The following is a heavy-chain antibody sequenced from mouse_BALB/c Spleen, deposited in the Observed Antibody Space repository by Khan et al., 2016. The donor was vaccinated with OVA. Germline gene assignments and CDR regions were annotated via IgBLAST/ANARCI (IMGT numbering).Heavy chain of an antibody. CDR3: AKGGYYHNSLFDY. J-gene: IGHJ2*01. CDR2: IYPGSGNT. D-gene: IGHD1-1*01. V-gene: IGHV1-84*02. CDR1: GFTFTDYY. Sequence: QVQLQQSGPELVKPGASVKISCKASGFTFTDYYIHWVKQKPGQGLEWIGWIYPGSGNTKYNEKFKDMATLTVDTSSTTAYMQLSSLTSEDTAVXFCAKGGYYHNSLFDYRGQGNTPTVSS.